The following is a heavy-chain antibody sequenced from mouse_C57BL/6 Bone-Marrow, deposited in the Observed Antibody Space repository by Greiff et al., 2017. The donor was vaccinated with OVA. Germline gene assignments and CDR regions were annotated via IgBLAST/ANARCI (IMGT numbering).Heavy chain of an antibody. D-gene: IGHD1-1*01. CDR2: IYPGDGDT. Sequence: VQLQQSGPELVKPGASVKISCKASGYAFSSSWMNWVKQRPGKGLEWIGRIYPGDGDTNYNGKFKGKATLTADKSSSTAYMQISSLTSEDSAGEFRARDYYGRRWYFDVWGTGTTVTVSS. CDR1: GYAFSSSW. CDR3: ARDYYGRRWYFDV. J-gene: IGHJ1*03. V-gene: IGHV1-82*01.